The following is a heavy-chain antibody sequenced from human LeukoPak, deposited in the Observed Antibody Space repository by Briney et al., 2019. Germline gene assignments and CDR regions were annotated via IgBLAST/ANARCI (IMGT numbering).Heavy chain of an antibody. V-gene: IGHV3-74*01. CDR1: GFTFSSYW. D-gene: IGHD3-10*01. Sequence: GGSLRLSCAASGFTFSSYWMHWVHQAPGEGLVWVSRINSDGSSTSYADSVKGRFTISRDNAKNTLYLQMNSLRAEDTAVYYCARGSGSSPLYFDYWGQGTLVTVSS. J-gene: IGHJ4*02. CDR2: INSDGSST. CDR3: ARGSGSSPLYFDY.